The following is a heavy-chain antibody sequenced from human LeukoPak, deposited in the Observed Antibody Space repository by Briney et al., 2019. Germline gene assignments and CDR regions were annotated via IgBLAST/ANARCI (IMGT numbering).Heavy chain of an antibody. CDR2: ISGSGGST. V-gene: IGHV3-23*01. J-gene: IGHJ4*02. CDR1: GFTFSSYG. CDR3: AKGHIVVVTAIFFDY. Sequence: QLGGSLRLSCAASGFTFSSYGMSWVRLAPGKGLEWVSAISGSGGSTYYADSVKGRFTISRDNSKNTLYLQMNSLRAEDTAVYYCAKGHIVVVTAIFFDYWGQGTMVTVSS. D-gene: IGHD2-21*02.